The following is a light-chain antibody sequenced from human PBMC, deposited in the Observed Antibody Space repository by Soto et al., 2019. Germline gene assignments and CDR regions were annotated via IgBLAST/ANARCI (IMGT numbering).Light chain of an antibody. V-gene: IGLV2-23*01. J-gene: IGLJ3*02. CDR2: EGS. CDR3: CSYAGSSTWV. CDR1: SSDVGSYNL. Sequence: QSVLTQPASVSGSPGQSITISCTGTSSDVGSYNLVSWYQQHPGKAPKLMIYEGSKRHSGVSNRFSGSKSGNTASRTISGLQSEDEADYYCCSYAGSSTWVFGGGTKLTVL.